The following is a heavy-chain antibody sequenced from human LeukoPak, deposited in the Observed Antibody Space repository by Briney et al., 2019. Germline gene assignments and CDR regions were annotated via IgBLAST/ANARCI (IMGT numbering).Heavy chain of an antibody. D-gene: IGHD2/OR15-2a*01. Sequence: PGESLRLSCTTSGFSFSRRGMNWVRHPPGKGLEWVSYISPGSGTIYYAESVKGRFTVSRDDAKNSLYLQMNTLRAEDTAVYCARIDGPTVYTYYMDLWGKGTTVTVAS. V-gene: IGHV3-48*04. CDR1: GFSFSRRG. CDR2: ISPGSGTI. CDR3: RIDGPTVYTYYMDL. J-gene: IGHJ6*03.